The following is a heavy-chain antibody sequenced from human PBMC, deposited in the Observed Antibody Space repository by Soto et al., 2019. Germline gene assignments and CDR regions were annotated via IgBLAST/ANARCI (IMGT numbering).Heavy chain of an antibody. J-gene: IGHJ6*03. CDR2: IYSCGST. D-gene: IGHD6-13*01. CDR3: ASSSWYHYYYMDV. CDR1: GFSVSSNY. V-gene: IGHV3-66*01. Sequence: HPGGSLRLSCAASGFSVSSNYMSWVRQAPGKGLEWVSVIYSCGSTYYADSVKGRFIISRDNSKNTLYLQMNSLRAEDTAVYYCASSSWYHYYYMDVWGKGTTVTVSS.